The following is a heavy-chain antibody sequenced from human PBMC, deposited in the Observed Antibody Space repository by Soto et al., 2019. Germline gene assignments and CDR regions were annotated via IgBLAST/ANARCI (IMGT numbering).Heavy chain of an antibody. CDR2: IFYSGST. V-gene: IGHV4-59*01. CDR3: ARHRGAIIPPDL. Sequence: QVQLQESGPGLVKPSETLSLTCTVSGGSINTYYWSWIRQAPGKGLEWIGYIFYSGSTNYNPSLKSRVMLSVDTYGDQFFLKLSSVTAADTAVYYCARHRGAIIPPDLWGQGTLVTVSA. D-gene: IGHD3-10*01. J-gene: IGHJ4*02. CDR1: GGSINTYY.